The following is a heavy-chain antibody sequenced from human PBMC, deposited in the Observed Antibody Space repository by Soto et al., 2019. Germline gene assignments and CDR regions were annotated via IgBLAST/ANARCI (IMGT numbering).Heavy chain of an antibody. CDR1: GGSTSSYS. CDR2: MFYSGST. CDR3: AVTPRYCSGGSCYPAHVVDI. Sequence: SETLSLTCTVSGGSTSSYSWSWIRQPPGKGLEWIGYMFYSGSTEYNPSLKSRVSMSVDTSKNQFSLNLTSVTAADSAVYYCAVTPRYCSGGSCYPAHVVDIWGQGRMVT. J-gene: IGHJ3*02. V-gene: IGHV4-59*01. D-gene: IGHD2-15*01.